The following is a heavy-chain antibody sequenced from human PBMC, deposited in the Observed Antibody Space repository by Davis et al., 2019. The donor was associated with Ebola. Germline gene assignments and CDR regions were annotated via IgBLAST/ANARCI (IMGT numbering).Heavy chain of an antibody. J-gene: IGHJ5*02. CDR2: IYYSGST. V-gene: IGHV4-61*01. CDR3: AAEVGYCSGGSCFP. D-gene: IGHD2-15*01. Sequence: SETLSLTCTVSGASVSSGSYYWSRTRQPPGKGLEWIGYIYYSGSTNYNSSLKSPVTISVDTSKNQFSLKLSSVTAADTAVYYCAAEVGYCSGGSCFPWGQGTLVTVSS. CDR1: GASVSSGSYY.